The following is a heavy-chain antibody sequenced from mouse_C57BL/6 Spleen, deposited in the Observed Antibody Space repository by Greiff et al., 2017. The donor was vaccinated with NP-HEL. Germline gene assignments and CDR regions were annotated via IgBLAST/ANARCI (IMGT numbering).Heavy chain of an antibody. D-gene: IGHD3-2*02. Sequence: QVQLQQPGAELVRPRSSVKLSCKASGYTFTSYWMHWVKQRPIQGLEWIGNIDPSDSETHYNQKFKDKATLTVDKSSSTAYMQLSSLTSEDSAVYYCARSQLRSLYAMDYWGQGTSVTVSS. V-gene: IGHV1-52*01. CDR3: ARSQLRSLYAMDY. CDR2: IDPSDSET. J-gene: IGHJ4*01. CDR1: GYTFTSYW.